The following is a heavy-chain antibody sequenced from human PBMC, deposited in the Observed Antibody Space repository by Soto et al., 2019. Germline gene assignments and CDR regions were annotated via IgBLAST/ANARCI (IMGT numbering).Heavy chain of an antibody. CDR1: GYTFSSYG. D-gene: IGHD6-19*01. V-gene: IGHV1-18*04. CDR2: ISVYSGKT. J-gene: IGHJ6*02. Sequence: ASVKVSCKASGYTFSSYGITWVRQAPGQGLEWMGWISVYSGKTSYAQKLQDRVTMSTDTSTSTAYMELRSLRSDDTAFYYCARSAMAGDYYYYGMDVCGRGTTFTVSS. CDR3: ARSAMAGDYYYYGMDV.